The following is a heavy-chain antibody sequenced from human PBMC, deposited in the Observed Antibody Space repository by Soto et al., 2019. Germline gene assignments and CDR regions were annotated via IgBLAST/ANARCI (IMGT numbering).Heavy chain of an antibody. CDR2: IYYSGPPT. Sequence: PSETLSLTCTVSGGSVTSDIHYWGWIRQPPGKGLESIANIYYSGPPTNYNPSLKSRVTLSVDTSKNQFSLKLSSVTAADTAVYYCARLGGSFAVPHFDYWGQGTLVTVSS. D-gene: IGHD1-26*01. V-gene: IGHV4-61*01. J-gene: IGHJ4*02. CDR3: ARLGGSFAVPHFDY. CDR1: GGSVTSDIHY.